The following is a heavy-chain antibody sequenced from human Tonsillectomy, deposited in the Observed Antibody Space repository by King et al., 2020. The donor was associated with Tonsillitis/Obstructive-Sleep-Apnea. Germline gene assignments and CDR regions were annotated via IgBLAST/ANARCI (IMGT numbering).Heavy chain of an antibody. D-gene: IGHD3-3*02. Sequence: QLVQSGAEVKKPGSSVKVSCKASGGTFSSYAISWVRQAPGQGLEWMGGIIPMLGIANYAQKFQGRVTITADKSTSTAYMELSSLRSEDTAVYYCAAGGAFLEWGTFYCMDVWGQGTTVTVSS. CDR3: AAGGAFLEWGTFYCMDV. J-gene: IGHJ6*02. CDR1: GGTFSSYA. V-gene: IGHV1-69*10. CDR2: IIPMLGIA.